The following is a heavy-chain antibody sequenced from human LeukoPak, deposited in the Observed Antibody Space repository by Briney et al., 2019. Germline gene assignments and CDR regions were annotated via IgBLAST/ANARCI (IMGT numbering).Heavy chain of an antibody. CDR3: ASLEGYCSSTSCLTPFDY. J-gene: IGHJ4*02. Sequence: SENVSCKASGGTFNSYALRWVRQAPGRGREWMGGILPIFCTANYTQKYQGRVTITADESTSTAYMELGGLRSEDTAVYYCASLEGYCSSTSCLTPFDYWGQGTLVTVSS. CDR1: GGTFNSYA. CDR2: ILPIFCTA. D-gene: IGHD2-2*01. V-gene: IGHV1-69*13.